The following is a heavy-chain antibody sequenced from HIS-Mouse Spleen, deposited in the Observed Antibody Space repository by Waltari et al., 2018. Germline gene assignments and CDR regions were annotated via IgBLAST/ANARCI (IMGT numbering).Heavy chain of an antibody. D-gene: IGHD6-13*01. J-gene: IGHJ2*01. CDR3: ARESPYSSSWYDWYFDL. Sequence: QLQLQESGPGLVKPSETLSLTCTVSGGSISSSSYYWGWIRQPPGKGLEWIGSIYYSGSTYYHPSLKSRVTRSVDTSKNQFSLKLSSVTAADTAVYYCARESPYSSSWYDWYFDLWGRGTLVTVSS. CDR2: IYYSGST. CDR1: GGSISSSSYY. V-gene: IGHV4-39*07.